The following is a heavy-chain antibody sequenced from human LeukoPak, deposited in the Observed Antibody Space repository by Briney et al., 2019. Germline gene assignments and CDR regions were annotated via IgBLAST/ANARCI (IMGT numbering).Heavy chain of an antibody. CDR2: INAGNGNT. D-gene: IGHD5-24*01. CDR1: GFTFTSYA. J-gene: IGHJ4*02. V-gene: IGHV1-3*01. Sequence: ASVKVSCKASGFTFTSYAMHWVRQAPGQRLEWMGWINAGNGNTKYLQKFQGRVTITRDTSASTAYMELNSLRSEDTAVYYCAMSVEMPPIPSFDYWGQGTLVTVSS. CDR3: AMSVEMPPIPSFDY.